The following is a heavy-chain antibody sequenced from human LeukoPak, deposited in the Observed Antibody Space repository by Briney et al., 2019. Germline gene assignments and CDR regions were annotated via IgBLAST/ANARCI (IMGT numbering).Heavy chain of an antibody. CDR3: AKGVVPAADYWYFDL. Sequence: ASVKVSCKASGYTFTSYYMHWVRQAPGQGLEWMGIINPSGGSTSYAQKFQGRVTMTRDTSTSTVYMELSSLRSEDTAAYYCAKGVVPAADYWYFDLWGRGTLVTVSS. CDR1: GYTFTSYY. CDR2: INPSGGST. V-gene: IGHV1-46*01. D-gene: IGHD2-2*01. J-gene: IGHJ2*01.